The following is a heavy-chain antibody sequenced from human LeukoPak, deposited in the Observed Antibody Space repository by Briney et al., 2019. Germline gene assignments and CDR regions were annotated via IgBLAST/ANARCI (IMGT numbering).Heavy chain of an antibody. CDR3: ARVSLGSYWYFAL. Sequence: ASVKVSCKASGYTFTGYYMHWVRQSPGQGLEWMGWINPDSGGTNFAQKFQGRVTMTRDTSISTAYMELSSLRSDDTAVYYCARVSLGSYWYFALWGRGTLVTVSS. V-gene: IGHV1-2*02. J-gene: IGHJ2*01. CDR1: GYTFTGYY. D-gene: IGHD2-15*01. CDR2: INPDSGGT.